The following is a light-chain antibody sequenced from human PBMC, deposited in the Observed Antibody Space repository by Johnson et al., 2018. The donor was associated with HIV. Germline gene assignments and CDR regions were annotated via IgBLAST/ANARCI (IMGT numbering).Light chain of an antibody. CDR1: SSNIGNNY. J-gene: IGLJ1*01. CDR2: DHN. V-gene: IGLV1-51*01. CDR3: ETLDSSLSGV. Sequence: QSVLTQPPSVSAAPGQKVTISCSGSSSNIGNNYVSWYQQLPGTAPKLLIYDHNKRPSGIPDRFSGSKSGTSATLGITGLQTGYEADYYCETLDSSLSGVFGTATKVTVL.